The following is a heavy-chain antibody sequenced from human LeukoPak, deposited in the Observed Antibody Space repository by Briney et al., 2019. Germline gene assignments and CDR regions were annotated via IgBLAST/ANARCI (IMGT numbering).Heavy chain of an antibody. Sequence: GGSLRLSCAASGFTFSRYWMHWVRQAPGKGLMWVSRMSPDGGTTLYADPVKGRFTISRDNSKNTLYLQMNSLRAEDTAVYYCAKKFRDIFAGYYSWFDPRGPGTPVTVSS. CDR3: AKKFRDIFAGYYSWFDP. CDR2: MSPDGGTT. CDR1: GFTFSRYW. D-gene: IGHD3-9*01. V-gene: IGHV3-74*03. J-gene: IGHJ5*02.